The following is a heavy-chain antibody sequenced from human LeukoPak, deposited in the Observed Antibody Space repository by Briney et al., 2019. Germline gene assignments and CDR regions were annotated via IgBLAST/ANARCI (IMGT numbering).Heavy chain of an antibody. Sequence: GGSLRLSCAASGFTFDDYTIHWVRQAPGKGLEWVSLISWDGANSYYAGSVKGRFTVSRDNSRDSIYLQMNTLTIDDSASYYCARGFPSSVAGALVVWGKGTTVTVSS. CDR3: ARGFPSSVAGALVV. CDR1: GFTFDDYT. D-gene: IGHD6-25*01. CDR2: ISWDGANS. J-gene: IGHJ6*04. V-gene: IGHV3-43*01.